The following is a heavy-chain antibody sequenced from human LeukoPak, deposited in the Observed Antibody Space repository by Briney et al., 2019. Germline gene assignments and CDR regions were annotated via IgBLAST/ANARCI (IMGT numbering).Heavy chain of an antibody. V-gene: IGHV1-8*02. CDR2: MNPNSGNT. Sequence: ASVKVSCKASGYTFTGYYMHWVRQAPGQGLEWMGWMNPNSGNTGYAQKFQGRVTMTRNTSISTAYMELSSLRSEDTAVYYCARLRITMVRGVIINHFDYWGQGTLVTVSS. J-gene: IGHJ4*02. D-gene: IGHD3-10*01. CDR3: ARLRITMVRGVIINHFDY. CDR1: GYTFTGYY.